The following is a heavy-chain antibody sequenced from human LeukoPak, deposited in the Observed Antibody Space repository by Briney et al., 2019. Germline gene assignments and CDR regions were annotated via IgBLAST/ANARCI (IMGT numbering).Heavy chain of an antibody. CDR2: IYYSVSP. CDR3: ARQQQLVPWCLEH. D-gene: IGHD6-13*01. V-gene: IGHV4-59*01. Sequence: SETLSLTCTVSGGSISNYYGSWIRQPPGKGMEWIGYIYYSVSPNYNPSLKSRVTISLDTSKNQFSLNLSSVTDADTAVYYCARQQQLVPWCLEHWGQGTLVTVSS. J-gene: IGHJ5*02. CDR1: GGSISNYY.